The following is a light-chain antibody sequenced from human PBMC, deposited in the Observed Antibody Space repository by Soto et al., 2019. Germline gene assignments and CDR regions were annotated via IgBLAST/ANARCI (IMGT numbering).Light chain of an antibody. J-gene: IGLJ3*02. CDR2: DVS. CDR1: RSDVGNYNY. Sequence: SALSQPRSVSGSPGQSVTISCTGTRSDVGNYNYVSWYQLHPDKAPQLMIHDVSKRPSGVPDRFSASKSGNTASLTISGLQAEDEADYYCCSYAGSYTWVFGGGTKLTVL. CDR3: CSYAGSYTWV. V-gene: IGLV2-11*01.